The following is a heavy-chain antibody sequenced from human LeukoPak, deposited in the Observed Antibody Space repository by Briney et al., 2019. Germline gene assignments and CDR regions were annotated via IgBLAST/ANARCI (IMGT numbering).Heavy chain of an antibody. CDR2: IYSGGNI. Sequence: GGSLRLSCAASGFTVSSTYMSWVRQAPGKGLEWVSVIYSGGNIYYIDSVKGRFTISRDTSKNTLYLQMNSLRAEDTAVYFCASRHCSGGGCYFAGADPFDYWGHGTLVTVSS. CDR3: ASRHCSGGGCYFAGADPFDY. CDR1: GFTVSSTY. D-gene: IGHD2-15*01. V-gene: IGHV3-53*01. J-gene: IGHJ4*01.